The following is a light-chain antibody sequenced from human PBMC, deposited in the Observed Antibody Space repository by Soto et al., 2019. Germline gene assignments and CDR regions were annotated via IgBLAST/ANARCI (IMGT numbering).Light chain of an antibody. V-gene: IGKV3-11*01. Sequence: SVWTHSPDPLSLSPGERANLSCRASQSVSRYLAWYQQKPGQAPWLLIYDASNRATGIPARFSGSGSGTDFTLTISSLEPEDFAVYYCQQRSSWPWTFGQGTKVDI. J-gene: IGKJ1*01. CDR3: QQRSSWPWT. CDR2: DAS. CDR1: QSVSRY.